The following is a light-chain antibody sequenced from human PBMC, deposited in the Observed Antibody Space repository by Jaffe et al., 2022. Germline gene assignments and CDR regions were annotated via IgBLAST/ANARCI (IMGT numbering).Light chain of an antibody. CDR2: AKD. CDR1: SLRSYY. V-gene: IGLV3-19*01. CDR3: NSRDSSGNHHVV. Sequence: SSELTQDPAVSVALGQTVRITCQGDSLRSYYASWYQQKPGQAPILVIYAKDNRPSGIPDRFSGSSSGNTASLTITGAQAEDEADYYCNSRDSSGNHHVVFGGGTKLTVL. J-gene: IGLJ2*01.